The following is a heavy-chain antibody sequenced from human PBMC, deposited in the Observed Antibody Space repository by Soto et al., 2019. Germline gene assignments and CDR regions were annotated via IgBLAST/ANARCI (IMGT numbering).Heavy chain of an antibody. J-gene: IGHJ4*02. V-gene: IGHV4-39*01. Sequence: SETLSLTCTVSGGSISSSSYYWGWIRQPPGKGLEWIGSIYYTGITHYNPSPKSRATISIDTPKNQFSLNLNSVTATDTAVYYCARPARQDTVAGNYWGQGTLVTVSS. CDR2: IYYTGIT. CDR1: GGSISSSSYY. D-gene: IGHD6-19*01. CDR3: ARPARQDTVAGNY.